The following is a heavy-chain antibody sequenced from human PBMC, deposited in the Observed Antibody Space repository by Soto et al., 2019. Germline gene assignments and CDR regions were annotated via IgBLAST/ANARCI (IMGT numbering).Heavy chain of an antibody. D-gene: IGHD4-4*01. CDR1: GFTFSNYW. V-gene: IGHV3-74*01. CDR3: ARDLTTLGTPGDDFDY. CDR2: INTDGSTT. J-gene: IGHJ4*02. Sequence: EVQLVGSGGGLVQPGGSLRLSCAASGFTFSNYWMHWVRQAPGKGLVWISRINTDGSTTSYADSVKGRFTISRDNAKNTLFLQMNSLRAEDTAVYYCARDLTTLGTPGDDFDYWGQGTLVTVSS.